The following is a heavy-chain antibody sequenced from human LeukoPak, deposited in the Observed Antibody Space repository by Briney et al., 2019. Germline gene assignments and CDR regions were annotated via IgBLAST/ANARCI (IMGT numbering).Heavy chain of an antibody. D-gene: IGHD3-22*01. CDR1: GYTFTGYY. J-gene: IGHJ3*02. Sequence: GASVTVSCKASGYTFTGYYMHWVRQAPGQGLEWMGWINPNSGGTNYAQKFQGRVTMTRDTSISTAYMELSRLRSDDTAVYYCASETYYYDSSGYLDAFDIWGQGTMVTVSS. CDR3: ASETYYYDSSGYLDAFDI. CDR2: INPNSGGT. V-gene: IGHV1-2*02.